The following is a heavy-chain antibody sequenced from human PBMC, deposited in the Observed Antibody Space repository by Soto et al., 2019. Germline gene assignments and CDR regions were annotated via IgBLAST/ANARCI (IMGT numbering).Heavy chain of an antibody. CDR1: GFTFSSDW. CDR2: INSDGSST. CDR3: ASSPPHSALEFDY. Sequence: GGSLRLSGAASGFTFSSDWMHWVRQAPGKGLVWVSRINSDGSSTSYADSVKGRFTISRANAMNTLYLQMNSLRAEDTAVYYCASSPPHSALEFDYGGQGTLVTVSS. D-gene: IGHD1-1*01. J-gene: IGHJ4*02. V-gene: IGHV3-74*01.